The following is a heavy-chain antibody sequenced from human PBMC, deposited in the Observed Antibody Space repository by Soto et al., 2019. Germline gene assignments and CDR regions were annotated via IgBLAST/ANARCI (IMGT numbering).Heavy chain of an antibody. D-gene: IGHD3-10*01. CDR3: AKGGRYGSGSYYNAGNYYYYGMDV. CDR2: LSGSGGST. V-gene: IGHV3-23*01. CDR1: GFTFSSYA. J-gene: IGHJ6*02. Sequence: EVQLLESGGDLVQPGGSLRVSCAASGFTFSSYAMTWVRQAPGKGLEWVSSLSGSGGSTYYADSVKGRFTISRDNSKNTLYLQMTSLRAEDTAVYYCAKGGRYGSGSYYNAGNYYYYGMDVWGQGTTVTVSS.